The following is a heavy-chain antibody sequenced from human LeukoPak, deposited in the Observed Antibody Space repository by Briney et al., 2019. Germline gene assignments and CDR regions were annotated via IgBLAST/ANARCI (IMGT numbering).Heavy chain of an antibody. CDR1: GGSISSYY. CDR2: IYYSGST. D-gene: IGHD3-10*01. J-gene: IGHJ6*02. Sequence: PSETLSLTCTVSGGSISSYYWSWIRQPPGKGLEWIGYIYYSGSTNYNPSLKSRVTISVDTSKNQFSLKLSSVTAADTAVYYCARTYADYYGSGSYYYYYGMDVWGQGTTVTVSS. CDR3: ARTYADYYGSGSYYYYYGMDV. V-gene: IGHV4-59*08.